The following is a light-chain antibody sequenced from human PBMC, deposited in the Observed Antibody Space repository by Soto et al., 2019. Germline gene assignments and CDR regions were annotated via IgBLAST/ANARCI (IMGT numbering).Light chain of an antibody. V-gene: IGKV3-20*01. CDR3: QQYSSSPRT. CDR2: GAS. J-gene: IGKJ5*01. Sequence: EIVLTQSPGTLSLSPGERATLSCRASQSVSSNYLAWYQHKPGQAPRLLIYGASSRATGIPDRFSGSGSGTDFSLTISRLEPEDFAVYHCQQYSSSPRTFGQGTRLEIK. CDR1: QSVSSNY.